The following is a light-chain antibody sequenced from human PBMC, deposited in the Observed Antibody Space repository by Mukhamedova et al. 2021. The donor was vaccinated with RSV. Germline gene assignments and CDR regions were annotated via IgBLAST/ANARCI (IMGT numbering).Light chain of an antibody. Sequence: WYQRRVHGKAPKLLIYTASSLKTGVPSRFSGSGSGTEFTLTITGLQPEDFANYYCQQNFRTPDTFGQGTKIEIK. J-gene: IGKJ2*01. V-gene: IGKV1-39*01. CDR3: QQNFRTPDT. CDR2: TAS.